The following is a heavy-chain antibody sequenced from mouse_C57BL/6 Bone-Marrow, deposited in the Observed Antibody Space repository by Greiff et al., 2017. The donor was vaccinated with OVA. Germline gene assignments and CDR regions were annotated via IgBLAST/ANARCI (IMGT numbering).Heavy chain of an antibody. Sequence: QVQLQQSGAELVKPGASVKLSCKASGYTFTSYWMHWVKQRPGQGLEWIGMIHPNSGSTNYNEKFKSKATLTVDKSSSTAYMQLSSLTSEDSAVYYCARERVTGTKTRYFDVWGTGTTVTVAS. CDR1: GYTFTSYW. J-gene: IGHJ1*03. D-gene: IGHD4-1*01. V-gene: IGHV1-64*01. CDR3: ARERVTGTKTRYFDV. CDR2: IHPNSGST.